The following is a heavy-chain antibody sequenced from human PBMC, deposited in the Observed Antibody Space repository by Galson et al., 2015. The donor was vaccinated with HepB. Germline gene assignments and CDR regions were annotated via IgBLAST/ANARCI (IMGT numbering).Heavy chain of an antibody. CDR1: GFTFSSYA. D-gene: IGHD3-10*01. CDR3: ARDPFPHGSGSYFYYYGMDV. V-gene: IGHV3-30*04. Sequence: SLRLSCAASGFTFSSYAMHWVRQAPGKGLEWVAVISYDGSNKYYADSVKGRFTISRDNSKNTLYLQMNSLRAEDTAVYYCARDPFPHGSGSYFYYYGMDVWGQGTTVTVSS. CDR2: ISYDGSNK. J-gene: IGHJ6*02.